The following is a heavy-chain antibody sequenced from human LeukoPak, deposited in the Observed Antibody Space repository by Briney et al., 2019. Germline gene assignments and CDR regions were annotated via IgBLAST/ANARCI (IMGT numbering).Heavy chain of an antibody. V-gene: IGHV3-21*01. CDR2: ISRGSSYI. Sequence: GGSLRLSCAASGFTFSSYSMNWVRQAPGKGLEWVASISRGSSYIYYADSVRGRFTISRDNAKNSLYLKMNSLRADDTAVYYCARDHAIILFGAFDIWGQGTMVTVSS. CDR3: ARDHAIILFGAFDI. J-gene: IGHJ3*02. CDR1: GFTFSSYS. D-gene: IGHD3-3*01.